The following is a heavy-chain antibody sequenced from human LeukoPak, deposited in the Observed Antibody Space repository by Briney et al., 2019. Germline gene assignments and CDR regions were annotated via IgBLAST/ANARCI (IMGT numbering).Heavy chain of an antibody. D-gene: IGHD5-24*01. J-gene: IGHJ4*02. CDR3: ARESRNGYNYAPVDY. Sequence: KPGGSLRLSCAASGFTFSSYSMNWVRQAPGKGLEWVSSISSSSSYIYYADSVKGRFTISRDNAKNSLYLQMNSPRAEDTDVYYWARESRNGYNYAPVDYWAREPLVPVPS. V-gene: IGHV3-21*01. CDR2: ISSSSSYI. CDR1: GFTFSSYS.